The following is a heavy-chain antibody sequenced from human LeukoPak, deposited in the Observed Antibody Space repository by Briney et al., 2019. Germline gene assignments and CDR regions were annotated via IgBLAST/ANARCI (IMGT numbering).Heavy chain of an antibody. CDR3: ARDRYYYDSSGTRWFDP. CDR2: IYYSGST. V-gene: IGHV4-39*07. D-gene: IGHD3-22*01. Sequence: PSETLSLTCTVSGGSISSSSYYWGWIPQPPGKGLEWIGSIYYSGSTYYNPSLKSRVTISVDTSKNQFSLKLSSVTAADTAVYYCARDRYYYDSSGTRWFDPWGQGTLVTVSS. CDR1: GGSISSSSYY. J-gene: IGHJ5*02.